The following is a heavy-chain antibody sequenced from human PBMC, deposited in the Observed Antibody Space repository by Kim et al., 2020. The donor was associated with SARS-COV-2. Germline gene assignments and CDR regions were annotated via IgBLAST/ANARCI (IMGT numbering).Heavy chain of an antibody. Sequence: SETLSLTCTVSGGSISSSSYYWGWIRQPPGKGLEWIGTIYYSGSTYYNPSLKSRVTISVDTSKNHFSLKLSSVTAADPAVYYCAITTDDILTGYGNWGQGTLVTVSS. CDR3: AITTDDILTGYGN. CDR2: IYYSGST. V-gene: IGHV4-39*02. CDR1: GGSISSSSYY. J-gene: IGHJ4*02. D-gene: IGHD3-9*01.